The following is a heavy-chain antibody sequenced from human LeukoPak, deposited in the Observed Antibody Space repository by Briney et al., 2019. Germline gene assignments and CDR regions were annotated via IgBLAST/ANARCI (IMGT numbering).Heavy chain of an antibody. CDR1: GFTFSSYA. CDR3: AKYSRHFDF. Sequence: GGSLRLSRAASGFTFSSYAMSWVRQAPGKGLEWVSTISNSGDNTFYADSVKGRFTISRDNSKNTLYLQLNSLRAEDTAVYYCAKYSRHFDFWGQGTLVTVSS. V-gene: IGHV3-23*01. CDR2: ISNSGDNT. J-gene: IGHJ4*02. D-gene: IGHD5-18*01.